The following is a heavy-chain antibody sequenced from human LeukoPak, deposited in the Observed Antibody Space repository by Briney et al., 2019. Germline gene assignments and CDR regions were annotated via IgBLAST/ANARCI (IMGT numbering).Heavy chain of an antibody. D-gene: IGHD2-15*01. J-gene: IGHJ5*02. Sequence: SETLSLTCTVSGGSISSGSYYWSWIRQPAGRGLEWIGRIYTSGSTNYNPSLKSRVTISVDTSKNQFSLKLSSVTAADTAVYYCARVVGNWFDPWGQGTLVTVSS. V-gene: IGHV4-61*02. CDR1: GGSISSGSYY. CDR3: ARVVGNWFDP. CDR2: IYTSGST.